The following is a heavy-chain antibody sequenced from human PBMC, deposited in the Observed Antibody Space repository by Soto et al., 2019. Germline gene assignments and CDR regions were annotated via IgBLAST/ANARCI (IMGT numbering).Heavy chain of an antibody. D-gene: IGHD2-2*01. CDR2: INPNSGGT. CDR3: ARDLGYCSSTSCYYYYGMDV. Sequence: ASVKVSCKASGYTFTGYYMRWVRQAPGQGLEWMGWINPNSGGTNYAQKFQGRVTMTRDTSISTAYMELSRLRSDDTAVYYCARDLGYCSSTSCYYYYGMDVWGQGTTVTVSS. J-gene: IGHJ6*02. V-gene: IGHV1-2*02. CDR1: GYTFTGYY.